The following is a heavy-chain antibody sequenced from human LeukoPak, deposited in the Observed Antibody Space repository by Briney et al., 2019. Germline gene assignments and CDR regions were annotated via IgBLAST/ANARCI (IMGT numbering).Heavy chain of an antibody. CDR3: AKDVDYYGSGSSSNWFDP. CDR2: ISGSGGST. CDR1: GFTFSSYS. D-gene: IGHD3-10*01. V-gene: IGHV3-23*01. J-gene: IGHJ5*02. Sequence: GGSLRLSCAASGFTFSSYSMSWVRQAPGKGLEWVSAISGSGGSTYYADSVKGRFTISRDNSKNTLYLQMNSLRAEDTAVYYCAKDVDYYGSGSSSNWFDPWGQGTLVTVSS.